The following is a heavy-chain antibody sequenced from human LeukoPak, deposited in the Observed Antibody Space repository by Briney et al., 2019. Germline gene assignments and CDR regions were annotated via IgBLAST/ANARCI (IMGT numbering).Heavy chain of an antibody. CDR3: ARGRTLYSSSSSGDDAFDI. D-gene: IGHD6-6*01. CDR1: GYTFTGYY. V-gene: IGHV1-2*02. Sequence: ASVKVSCKASGYTFTGYYMHWVRQAPGQGLEWMGWINPNSGGTNYAQKFQGRVTMTRDTSISTAYMELSRLRSDDTAVYYCARGRTLYSSSSSGDDAFDIWGQGTMVTVSS. J-gene: IGHJ3*02. CDR2: INPNSGGT.